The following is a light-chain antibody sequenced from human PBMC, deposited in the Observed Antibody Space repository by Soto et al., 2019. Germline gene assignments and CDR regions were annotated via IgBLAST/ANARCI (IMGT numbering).Light chain of an antibody. CDR3: QQSYRSPYT. CDR1: QSINIY. J-gene: IGKJ2*01. CDR2: GAS. Sequence: IQMTQSPSSLSASVGDRVTVTCRASQSINIYLNWYQQKPGKAPTLLNYGASSLQSGVQSRFNGGGSRTEFTLTISSLQPEDFATYNCQQSYRSPYTFGQGTKLEIK. V-gene: IGKV1-39*01.